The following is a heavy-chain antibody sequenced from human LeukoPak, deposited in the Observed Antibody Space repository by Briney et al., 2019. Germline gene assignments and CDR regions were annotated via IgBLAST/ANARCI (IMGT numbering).Heavy chain of an antibody. J-gene: IGHJ4*02. CDR2: IYYSGST. CDR3: ARDFGGSYYPY. CDR1: GGSISSYY. Sequence: SETLSLTCTVSGGSISSYYWSWIRQPPGKGLEWIGYIYYSGSTNYNPSLKSRVTISVDTSKTQFSLKLSSVTAADTAVYYCARDFGGSYYPYWGQGTLVTVSS. V-gene: IGHV4-59*01. D-gene: IGHD1-26*01.